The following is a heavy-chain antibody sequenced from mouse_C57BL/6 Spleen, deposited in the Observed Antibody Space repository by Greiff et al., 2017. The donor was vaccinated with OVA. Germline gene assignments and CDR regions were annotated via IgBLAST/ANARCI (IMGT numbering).Heavy chain of an antibody. D-gene: IGHD2-5*01. J-gene: IGHJ1*03. CDR1: GYTFTSYW. V-gene: IGHV1-64*01. Sequence: QVQLQQPGAELVKPGASVKLSCKASGYTFTSYWMHWVKQRPGQGLEWIGMIHPNSGSTNYNEKFKSKATLTVDKSSSTAYMQLSSLTSEDSAVYYCARTYYSNYAYCDVWGTGTTVTVSS. CDR2: IHPNSGST. CDR3: ARTYYSNYAYCDV.